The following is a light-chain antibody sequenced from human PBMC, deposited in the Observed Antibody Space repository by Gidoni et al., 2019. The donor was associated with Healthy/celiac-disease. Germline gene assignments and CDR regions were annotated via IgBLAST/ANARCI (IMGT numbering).Light chain of an antibody. CDR3: QQYNNWPLT. CDR1: QSVSSN. CDR2: VAS. J-gene: IGKJ3*01. V-gene: IGKV3-15*01. Sequence: EIVMTQSPATLSVSPGERATLSCRASQSVSSNLAWYQQKPGQAPRLLIYVASTRATGIPARFSGSGSGTEFTLTISSLQSEDFAFYYCQQYNNWPLTFGPGTKVDIK.